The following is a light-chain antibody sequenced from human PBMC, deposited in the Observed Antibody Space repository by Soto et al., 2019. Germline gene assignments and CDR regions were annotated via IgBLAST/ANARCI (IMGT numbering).Light chain of an antibody. V-gene: IGKV3-11*01. CDR2: DAS. J-gene: IGKJ2*01. Sequence: IVLTQSAATLSLYPGDTATLSCRASQSVSRYLAWYQQKPGQAPRLLIYDASNRATGIPARFSGSGSGTDFTLTIGSLEPEDFAVYYCQHRSNWPRTFGQGTKVEIK. CDR3: QHRSNWPRT. CDR1: QSVSRY.